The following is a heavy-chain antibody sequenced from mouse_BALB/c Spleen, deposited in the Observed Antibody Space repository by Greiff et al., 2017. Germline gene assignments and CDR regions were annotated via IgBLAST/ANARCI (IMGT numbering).Heavy chain of an antibody. CDR3: ALTTRYFDV. CDR1: GFTFSSYA. V-gene: IGHV5-9-4*01. CDR2: ISSGGSYN. Sequence: EVKVVESGGGLVKPGGSLKLSCAASGFTFSSYAMSWVRQSPEKRLEWVAEISSGGSYNYYPDTVTGRFTISRDNAKNTLYLEMSSLRSEDTAMYYCALTTRYFDVWGAGTTVTVSS. D-gene: IGHD2-12*01. J-gene: IGHJ1*01.